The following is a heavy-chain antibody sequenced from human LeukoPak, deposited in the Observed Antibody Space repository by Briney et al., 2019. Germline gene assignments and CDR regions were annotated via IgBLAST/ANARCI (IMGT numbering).Heavy chain of an antibody. V-gene: IGHV4-59*08. D-gene: IGHD3-3*01. J-gene: IGHJ4*02. CDR3: ARHTIFGVVIIFDY. CDR2: IYYSGST. Sequence: SETLSLTCTVSGGSISSYYWSWIRQPPGMGLEWMWYIYYSGSTNYNPSLKGRVTISVDTSKNQFSLKLSSVTAADTAVYYCARHTIFGVVIIFDYWGQGTLVTVSS. CDR1: GGSISSYY.